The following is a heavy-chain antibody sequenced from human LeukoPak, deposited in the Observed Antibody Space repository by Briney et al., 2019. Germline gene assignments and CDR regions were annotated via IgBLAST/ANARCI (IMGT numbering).Heavy chain of an antibody. CDR1: GFTFSSYG. J-gene: IGHJ6*02. V-gene: IGHV3-30*02. CDR2: INSDGSEG. CDR3: AKVEQYQLPNYYGMDV. Sequence: GGSLRLSCVASGFTFSSYGMHWVRQAPGKGLEWVASINSDGSEGYYADSVKGRFTISRDNSKNTLYLQMNSLRADDTAVYYCAKVEQYQLPNYYGMDVWGQGTTVTVSS. D-gene: IGHD2-2*01.